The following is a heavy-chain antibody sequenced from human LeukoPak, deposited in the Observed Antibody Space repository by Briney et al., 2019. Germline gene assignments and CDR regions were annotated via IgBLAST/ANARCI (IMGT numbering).Heavy chain of an antibody. CDR3: ARGRVSVTYFYYYMDV. J-gene: IGHJ6*03. Sequence: PSETLSLTCAVYGGSFSGYYWSWIRQPPGKGLEWIGEINHSGSTNYNPSLKSRVTISVDTSKNQFSLKLSSVTAADTAVYYCARGRVSVTYFYYYMDVWGKGTTVTVSS. V-gene: IGHV4-34*01. CDR1: GGSFSGYY. CDR2: INHSGST. D-gene: IGHD5-18*01.